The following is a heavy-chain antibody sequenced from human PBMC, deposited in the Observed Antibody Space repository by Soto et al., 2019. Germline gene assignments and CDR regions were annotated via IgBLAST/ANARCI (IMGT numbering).Heavy chain of an antibody. V-gene: IGHV4-59*01. D-gene: IGHD3-22*01. Sequence: SETLSLTCTVSGGSISSYYWSWIRQPPGKGLEWIGYIYYSGSTNYNPSLKSRVTISVDTSKNQFSLKLSSVTAADTAVYYCAGGGSGYYYPNWFDPWGQGTLVTVSS. J-gene: IGHJ5*02. CDR1: GGSISSYY. CDR3: AGGGSGYYYPNWFDP. CDR2: IYYSGST.